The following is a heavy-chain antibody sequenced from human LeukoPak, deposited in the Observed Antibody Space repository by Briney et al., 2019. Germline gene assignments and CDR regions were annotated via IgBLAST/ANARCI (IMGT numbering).Heavy chain of an antibody. Sequence: PGGSLRLSCAASGFTFSSYATSWVRQAPGKGLEWVSTISDSGGSTFYADSVKGRFTISRDNSKNTLYLQMNSLRAEDTAVYYCAKSSGMGTTTDQFQDYWGQGTLVTVSS. CDR2: ISDSGGST. J-gene: IGHJ4*02. CDR1: GFTFSSYA. D-gene: IGHD1-26*01. CDR3: AKSSGMGTTTDQFQDY. V-gene: IGHV3-23*01.